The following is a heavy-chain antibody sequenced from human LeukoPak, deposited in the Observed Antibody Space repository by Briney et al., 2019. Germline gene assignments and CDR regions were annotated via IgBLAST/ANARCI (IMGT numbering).Heavy chain of an antibody. CDR3: ARGQWLISTFDY. Sequence: GGSLRLSCAASGFTFSSYAMHWVRQAPGKGLEWVAVISYDGSNKYYADSVKGRFTISGDNSKNTLYLQMNSLRAEDTAVYYCARGQWLISTFDYWGQGTLVTVSS. D-gene: IGHD6-19*01. J-gene: IGHJ4*02. CDR1: GFTFSSYA. CDR2: ISYDGSNK. V-gene: IGHV3-30-3*01.